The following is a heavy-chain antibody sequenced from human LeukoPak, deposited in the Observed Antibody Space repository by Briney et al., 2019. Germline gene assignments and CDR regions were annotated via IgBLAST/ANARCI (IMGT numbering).Heavy chain of an antibody. Sequence: GESLKISCKGSGYSFTSYWSGCVRQIPGKGLEWMGILYPGDSDTRYSPSFQGQVTISADKSISTAYLQWSSLKASDTAMYYCARGSTMIIGSIRDANAFDIWGQGTMVTVSS. CDR2: LYPGDSDT. J-gene: IGHJ3*02. D-gene: IGHD3-22*01. CDR3: ARGSTMIIGSIRDANAFDI. V-gene: IGHV5-51*01. CDR1: GYSFTSYW.